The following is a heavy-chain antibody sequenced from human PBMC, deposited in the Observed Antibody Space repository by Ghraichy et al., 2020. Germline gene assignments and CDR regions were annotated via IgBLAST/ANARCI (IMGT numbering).Heavy chain of an antibody. CDR2: IIPILGIA. Sequence: SVKVSCKASGGTFSSYAISWVRQAPGQGLEWMGRIIPILGIANYAQKFQGRVTITADKSTSTAYMELSSLRSEDTAVYYCASGGAGYSGYDFSYGMDVWGQGTTVTVSS. D-gene: IGHD5-12*01. J-gene: IGHJ6*02. CDR1: GGTFSSYA. CDR3: ASGGAGYSGYDFSYGMDV. V-gene: IGHV1-69*04.